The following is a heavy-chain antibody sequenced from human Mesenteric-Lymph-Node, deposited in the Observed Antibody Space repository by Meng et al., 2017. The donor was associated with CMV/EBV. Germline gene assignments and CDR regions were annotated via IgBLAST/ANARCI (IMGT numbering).Heavy chain of an antibody. J-gene: IGHJ3*02. Sequence: QVQLQQSGPGLVKSSQTLSLTCAISGDSVSSNTAAWNWIRQSPSGGVEWLGRTYFRSKWFTDYALSVKSRISINADTSKNLFSLQLNSVTPEDTAVYYCARDQGIAVAAADDAFDIWGQGTMVTVSS. CDR3: ARDQGIAVAAADDAFDI. CDR1: GDSVSSNTAA. D-gene: IGHD6-19*01. CDR2: TYFRSKWFT. V-gene: IGHV6-1*01.